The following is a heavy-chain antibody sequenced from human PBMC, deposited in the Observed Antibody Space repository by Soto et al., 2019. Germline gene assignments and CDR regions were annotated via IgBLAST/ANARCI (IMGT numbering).Heavy chain of an antibody. J-gene: IGHJ4*02. CDR2: IKQDGSEK. Sequence: GGSLRLSCAASGFTFSSYWMSWVRQAPGKGLEWVANIKQDGSEKYYVDSVKGRFTISRDNAKNSLYLQMNSLRAEDTAVYYCARDGPKGPDYDRFDYWGQGTLVTVSS. CDR1: GFTFSSYW. CDR3: ARDGPKGPDYDRFDY. D-gene: IGHD3-16*01. V-gene: IGHV3-7*05.